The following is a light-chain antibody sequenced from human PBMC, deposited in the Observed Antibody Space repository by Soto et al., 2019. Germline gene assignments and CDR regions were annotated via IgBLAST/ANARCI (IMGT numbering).Light chain of an antibody. CDR3: LLYYGGAQQGV. J-gene: IGLJ2*01. CDR2: SAT. Sequence: QTVVTQEPSLTVSPGGTVTLTCASSTGAVASSYYPNWFQQKPGQAPRSLIYSATNRHSWTPARFSGSLLGGKAALTVSGVQPEDEADYYCLLYYGGAQQGVFGGGTKVTVL. V-gene: IGLV7-43*01. CDR1: TGAVASSYY.